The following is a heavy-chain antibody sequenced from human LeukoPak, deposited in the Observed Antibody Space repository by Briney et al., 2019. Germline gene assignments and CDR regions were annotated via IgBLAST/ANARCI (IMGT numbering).Heavy chain of an antibody. CDR1: GYTFTVYY. J-gene: IGHJ4*02. CDR3: ARGGRGYSAYDYFY. D-gene: IGHD5-12*01. V-gene: IGHV1-2*02. CDR2: INPNSGGT. Sequence: GASVTVSCKASGYTFTVYYMHWVRQAPGQGLEWMGWINPNSGGTNYAQKFQGRVTMTRDTSISTAYMELSRLRSDDTAVYYCARGGRGYSAYDYFYWGQGTLVTVSS.